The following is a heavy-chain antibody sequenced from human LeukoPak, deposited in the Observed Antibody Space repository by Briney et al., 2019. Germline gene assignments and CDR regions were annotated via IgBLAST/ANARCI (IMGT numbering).Heavy chain of an antibody. Sequence: GGSLRLSCAASGFTFSSYAMSWVRQAPGKGLEWVSAISGSGGSTYYADSVKGRFTISRDNSKNTLYLQMNSLRAEDTAVYYCARSQYYYESSGANWFDAWGQGTLVTVSS. D-gene: IGHD3-22*01. CDR2: ISGSGGST. CDR3: ARSQYYYESSGANWFDA. J-gene: IGHJ5*02. V-gene: IGHV3-23*01. CDR1: GFTFSSYA.